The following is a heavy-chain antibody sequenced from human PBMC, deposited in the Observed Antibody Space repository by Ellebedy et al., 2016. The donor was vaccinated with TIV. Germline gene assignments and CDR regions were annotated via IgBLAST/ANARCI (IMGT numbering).Heavy chain of an antibody. J-gene: IGHJ3*02. D-gene: IGHD3-22*01. CDR2: INPDNGDT. CDR1: GYSFTTFT. V-gene: IGHV1-3*01. Sequence: AASVKVSCKASGYSFTTFTIHWVRQAPGQRPEWMGWINPDNGDTKHSQKFQARVTITRDTFASTAYMELSSLRSEDTAVYYCARDSSGYYYTVGAFDIWGQGTMVTVSS. CDR3: ARDSSGYYYTVGAFDI.